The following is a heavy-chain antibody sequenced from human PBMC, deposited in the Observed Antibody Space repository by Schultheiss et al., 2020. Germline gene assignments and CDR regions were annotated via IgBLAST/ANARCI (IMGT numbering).Heavy chain of an antibody. D-gene: IGHD5-12*01. CDR3: VRERLHIVATMVPDY. CDR2: ISSSSSTI. Sequence: GGSLRLSCAASGFTFSDYYMSWIRQAPGKGLEWVSYISSSSSTIYYADSVKGRFTISRDNAKNVLYLQMDSLRAEDTAIYYCVRERLHIVATMVPDYWGQGTLVTVSS. V-gene: IGHV3-11*01. CDR1: GFTFSDYY. J-gene: IGHJ4*02.